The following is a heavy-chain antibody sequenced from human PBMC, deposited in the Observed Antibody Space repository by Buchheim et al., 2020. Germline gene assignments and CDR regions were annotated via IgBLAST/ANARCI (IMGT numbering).Heavy chain of an antibody. CDR3: AFHRGKLNWFDP. J-gene: IGHJ5*02. V-gene: IGHV4-39*01. CDR1: GGSISSSSYY. CDR2: IYYSGTT. Sequence: QLQLQESGPGLVKPSETLSLTCTVSGGSISSSSYYWGWIRQPPGKGLKWIGSIYYSGTTYYNPSLKSRVTISVDTSKNQFSLKLSSVTAADTAVYYCAFHRGKLNWFDPWDQGTL.